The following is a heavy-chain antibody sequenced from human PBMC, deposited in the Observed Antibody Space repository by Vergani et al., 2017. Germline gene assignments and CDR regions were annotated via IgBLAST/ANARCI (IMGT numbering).Heavy chain of an antibody. CDR1: GGSISSYY. D-gene: IGHD3-3*01. J-gene: IGHJ5*02. CDR2: IYYSGST. Sequence: QVQLQESGPGLVKPSETLSLTCTVSGGSISSYYWSWIRQPPGKGLEWIGYIYYSGSTNYNPSLKSRVTISVDTSKNQFSLKLSSVTAADTAVYYCARTSLVPDFWSGYYTGNWFDPWGQGTLVTVSS. V-gene: IGHV4-59*01. CDR3: ARTSLVPDFWSGYYTGNWFDP.